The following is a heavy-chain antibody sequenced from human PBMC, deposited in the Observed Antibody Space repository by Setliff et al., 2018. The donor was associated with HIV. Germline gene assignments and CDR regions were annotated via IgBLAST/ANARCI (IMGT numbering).Heavy chain of an antibody. CDR3: ARDRGSYNFWSGLARGDNWFDP. CDR2: ISYSGSS. V-gene: IGHV4-39*07. D-gene: IGHD3-3*01. J-gene: IGHJ5*02. Sequence: SETLSLTCTVSGFPTSASTYYWGWIRQPPGKGLDWIGYISYSGSSNYNPSLKSRVTMSVDTSKNQFSLNLTSVTAADTAVYYCARDRGSYNFWSGLARGDNWFDPWGQGTQVTVSS. CDR1: GFPTSASTYY.